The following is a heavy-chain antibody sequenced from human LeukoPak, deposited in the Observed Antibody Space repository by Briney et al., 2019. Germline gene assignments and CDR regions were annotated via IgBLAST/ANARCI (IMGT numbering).Heavy chain of an antibody. V-gene: IGHV3-11*04. CDR2: ISSSGSTI. Sequence: PGGSLRLSCAASGFTFSDYYMSWIRQAPGKGLEWVSYISSSGSTIYYADSVKGRFTISRDNAKNSLYLQMNSLRAEDTAVYYCASPRRRATTLDYWGQGTLVTVSS. D-gene: IGHD5-12*01. CDR3: ASPRRRATTLDY. CDR1: GFTFSDYY. J-gene: IGHJ4*02.